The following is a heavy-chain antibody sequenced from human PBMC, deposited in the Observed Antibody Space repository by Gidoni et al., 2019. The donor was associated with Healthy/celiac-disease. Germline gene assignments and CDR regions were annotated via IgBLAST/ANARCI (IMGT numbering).Heavy chain of an antibody. CDR3: ARVEITMVWGDGGYGMDV. J-gene: IGHJ6*02. CDR2: IWYDGSNK. Sequence: GVQPGRSLRLSCAASGFTFSSYGMHWVRQAPGKGLEWVAVIWYDGSNKYYADSVKGRFTISRDNSKNTLYLQMNSLRAEDTAVYYCARVEITMVWGDGGYGMDVWGQGTTVTVSS. CDR1: GFTFSSYG. D-gene: IGHD3-10*01. V-gene: IGHV3-33*01.